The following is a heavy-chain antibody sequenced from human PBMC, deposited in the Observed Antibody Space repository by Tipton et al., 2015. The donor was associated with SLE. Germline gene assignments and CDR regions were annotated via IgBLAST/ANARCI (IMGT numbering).Heavy chain of an antibody. V-gene: IGHV3-15*01. CDR2: IKSKTDGGTT. CDR3: AKDPHIAVAGTSPRSRSEADY. D-gene: IGHD6-19*01. CDR1: GFTFSNAW. Sequence: SLRLSCAASGFTFSNAWMSWVRQAPGKGLEWVGRIKSKTDGGTTDYAAPVKGRFTISRDDSKNTLYLQMNSLRAEDTAVYYCAKDPHIAVAGTSPRSRSEADYWGQGTLVTVSS. J-gene: IGHJ4*02.